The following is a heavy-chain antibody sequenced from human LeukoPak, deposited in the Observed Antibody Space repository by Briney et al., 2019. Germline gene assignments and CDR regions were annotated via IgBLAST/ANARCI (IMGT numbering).Heavy chain of an antibody. CDR3: ARTGYCSSTSCDTSYFFDY. V-gene: IGHV3-7*01. D-gene: IGHD2-2*01. Sequence: GGSLRLSCAASGFTFSSYWMSWVRQAPGKGLEWVANIKQDGSEKYYVDSVKGRFTISRDNAKNSLYLQMNSLRAEDTAGYYCARTGYCSSTSCDTSYFFDYWGQGTLVTVSS. CDR2: IKQDGSEK. J-gene: IGHJ4*02. CDR1: GFTFSSYW.